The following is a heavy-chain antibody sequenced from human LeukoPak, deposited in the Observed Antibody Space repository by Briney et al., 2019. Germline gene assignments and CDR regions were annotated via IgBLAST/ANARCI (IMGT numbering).Heavy chain of an antibody. CDR1: GFTFSSYW. CDR3: ARISGWYRGGFDY. J-gene: IGHJ4*02. CDR2: INSDGSST. D-gene: IGHD6-19*01. V-gene: IGHV3-74*01. Sequence: PGGSLRLSCAASGFTFSSYWMHWVRQAPGKGLVWVSRINSDGSSTSYAGSVKGRFTISRDDAKNTLYLQMNSLRAEDTAVYYCARISGWYRGGFDYWGQGTLVTVSS.